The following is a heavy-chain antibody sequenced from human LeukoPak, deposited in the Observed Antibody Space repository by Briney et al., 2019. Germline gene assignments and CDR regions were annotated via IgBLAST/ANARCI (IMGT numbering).Heavy chain of an antibody. J-gene: IGHJ4*02. Sequence: PSETLSLTCAVSGGSLSSSNWWSWVRQPPGKGLEWIGEIYHSGSTNYNPSLKSRVTISVDKSKNQFSLKLSSVTAADTAVYYCATGSGSYYPFDHWGQGTLVTVSS. CDR3: ATGSGSYYPFDH. CDR1: GGSLSSSNW. V-gene: IGHV4-4*02. D-gene: IGHD3-10*01. CDR2: IYHSGST.